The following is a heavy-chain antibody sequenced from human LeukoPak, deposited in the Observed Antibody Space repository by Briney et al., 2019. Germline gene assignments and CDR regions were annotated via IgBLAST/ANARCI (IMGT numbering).Heavy chain of an antibody. Sequence: TGGSLRLSCAASGFTVSSNYMSWVRRAPGKGPEWVSVIYSGGSTYYADSVKGRFTISRDNSKNTLYLQMNSLRAEDTAVYYCARESGSYGLDYWGQGTLVTVSS. J-gene: IGHJ4*02. D-gene: IGHD1-26*01. CDR3: ARESGSYGLDY. CDR1: GFTVSSNY. CDR2: IYSGGST. V-gene: IGHV3-53*01.